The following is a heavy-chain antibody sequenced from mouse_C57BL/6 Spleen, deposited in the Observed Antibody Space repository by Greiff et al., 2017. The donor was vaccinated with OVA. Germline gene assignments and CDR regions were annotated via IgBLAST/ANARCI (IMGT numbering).Heavy chain of an antibody. CDR1: GYTFTSYT. Sequence: QVQLQQSGAELARPGASVKMSCKASGYTFTSYTMHWVKQRPGQGLEWIGYINPSSGYTKYNQKFKDKATLTADKSSSTAYMQLSSLTSEDSAVYYCARGDYYGSSYPCAYWGQGTLVTVSA. CDR3: ARGDYYGSSYPCAY. D-gene: IGHD1-1*01. V-gene: IGHV1-4*01. J-gene: IGHJ3*01. CDR2: INPSSGYT.